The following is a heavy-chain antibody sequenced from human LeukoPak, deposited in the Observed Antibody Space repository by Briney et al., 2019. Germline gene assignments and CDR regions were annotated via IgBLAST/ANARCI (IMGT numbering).Heavy chain of an antibody. D-gene: IGHD2-2*02. CDR3: ARAGGYCSSTSCYSNFDY. CDR2: IIPIFGTA. Sequence: GASVKVSCKASGGTFSSYAISWVRQAPGQGLEWMGGIIPIFGTANYAQKFQGRVTITADESTSTAYMELSSLRSEDTAVHYCARAGGYCSSTSCYSNFDYWGQGTLVTVSS. CDR1: GGTFSSYA. J-gene: IGHJ4*02. V-gene: IGHV1-69*13.